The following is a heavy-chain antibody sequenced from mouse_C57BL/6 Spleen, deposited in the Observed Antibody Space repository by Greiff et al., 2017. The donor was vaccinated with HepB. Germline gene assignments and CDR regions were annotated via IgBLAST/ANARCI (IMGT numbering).Heavy chain of an antibody. CDR1: GYTFTDYY. J-gene: IGHJ1*03. V-gene: IGHV1-26*01. D-gene: IGHD1-1*01. CDR3: ARRGGSLGFDV. Sequence: VQLQQSGPELVKPGASVKISCKASGYTFTDYYMNWVKQSHGKSLEWIGDINPNNGGTSYNQKFKGKATLTVDKSSSTAYMELRSLTSEDSAVYYCARRGGSLGFDVWGTGTTVTVSS. CDR2: INPNNGGT.